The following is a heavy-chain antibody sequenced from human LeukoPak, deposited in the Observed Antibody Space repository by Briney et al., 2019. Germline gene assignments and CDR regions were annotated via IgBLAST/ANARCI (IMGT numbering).Heavy chain of an antibody. CDR3: ASSMSSAYYYALGS. CDR2: ISFDGSKK. CDR1: GFTFMTYA. Sequence: GGSLRLSCAASGFTFMTYAMHWVRQAPGKGLEWVAVISFDGSKKYYADSVKGRFTISRDNSKNSLYLQMSSLSGEDTAVYYCASSMSSAYYYALGSWGQGTLVTVSS. J-gene: IGHJ4*02. V-gene: IGHV3-30-3*01. D-gene: IGHD3-22*01.